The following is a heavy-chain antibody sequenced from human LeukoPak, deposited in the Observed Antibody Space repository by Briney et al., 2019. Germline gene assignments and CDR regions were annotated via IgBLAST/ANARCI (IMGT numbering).Heavy chain of an antibody. CDR2: IYHSGST. Sequence: PSETLSLTCAVSGGSISSGGYSWSWIRQPPGKGLEWIGYIYHSGSTYYNPSLKSRVTISVDRSKNQFSLKLSSVTAADAAVYYCARDLKFRGYSYGYDYWGQGTLVTVSS. CDR3: ARDLKFRGYSYGYDY. J-gene: IGHJ4*02. V-gene: IGHV4-30-2*01. D-gene: IGHD5-18*01. CDR1: GGSISSGGYS.